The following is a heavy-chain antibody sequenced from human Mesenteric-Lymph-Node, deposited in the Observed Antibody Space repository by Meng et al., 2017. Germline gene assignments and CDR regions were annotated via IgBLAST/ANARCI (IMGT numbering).Heavy chain of an antibody. J-gene: IGHJ5*02. V-gene: IGHV7-4-1*02. CDR1: GYTFTSFA. CDR2: INTNTGNP. Sequence: QVRLVQSGSELKNPGASVKVSCKASGYTFTSFAIIWVRQAPGQGIEWVGRINTNTGNPAYAQGFTGRFVFSLDTSVSTAYLQISSLKAEDTAVYYCARESPFDPWGQGTLVTVSS. CDR3: ARESPFDP.